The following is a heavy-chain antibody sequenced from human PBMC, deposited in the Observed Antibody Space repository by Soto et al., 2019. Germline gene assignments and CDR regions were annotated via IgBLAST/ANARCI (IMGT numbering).Heavy chain of an antibody. Sequence: PGGSLRLSCAASGFTFSSYWMSWVRQAPGKGLEWVANIKQDGSEKYYVDSVKGRFTISRDNAKNSLYLQMNSLRAEDTAVYYCARDKSSWYHYYYYGMDVWGQGTTVTVS. J-gene: IGHJ6*02. D-gene: IGHD6-13*01. CDR3: ARDKSSWYHYYYYGMDV. CDR1: GFTFSSYW. CDR2: IKQDGSEK. V-gene: IGHV3-7*01.